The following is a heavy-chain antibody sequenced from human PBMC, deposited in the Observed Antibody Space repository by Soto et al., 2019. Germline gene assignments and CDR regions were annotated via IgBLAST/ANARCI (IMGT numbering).Heavy chain of an antibody. V-gene: IGHV3-30-3*01. J-gene: IGHJ4*02. CDR1: GFTFSSYA. Sequence: QVQLVESGGCVVQPGRSLRLSCAASGFTFSSYAMHWVRQAPGKGLEWVAVISYDGSNKYYADSVKGRFTISRDNSKNTLYLHMNSLRAEDTAVYYCARSSGWYVPFDYWGQGTLVPVST. D-gene: IGHD6-19*01. CDR3: ARSSGWYVPFDY. CDR2: ISYDGSNK.